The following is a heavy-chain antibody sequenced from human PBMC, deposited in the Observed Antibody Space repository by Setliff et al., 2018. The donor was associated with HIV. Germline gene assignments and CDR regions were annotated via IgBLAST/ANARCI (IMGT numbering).Heavy chain of an antibody. CDR1: GFTFTRHT. CDR3: AAGYNYAQVNN. J-gene: IGHJ4*02. CDR2: ISSSGSAM. V-gene: IGHV3-48*04. Sequence: GGSLRLSCAASGFTFTRHTIIWVRQAPGKGLEWVSYISSSGSAMYYADSVKGRFTISRDNAKNTLYLQMNSLRAEDTAVYYCAAGYNYAQVNNWGQGTLVTVSS. D-gene: IGHD5-18*01.